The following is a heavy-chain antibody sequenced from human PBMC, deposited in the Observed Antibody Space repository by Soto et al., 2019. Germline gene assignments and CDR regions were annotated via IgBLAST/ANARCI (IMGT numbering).Heavy chain of an antibody. D-gene: IGHD4-17*01. CDR1: GGSVSSGSYY. V-gene: IGHV4-61*01. CDR3: ARDGAKPHGDYGFY. Sequence: QVQLQESGPGLVKPSETLSLTCTVSGGSVSSGSYYWSWIRQPPGKGLEWIGYIYYSGSTNYNPSLKSRVTISVDTSKNQFSLKLSSVTAADTAVYYCARDGAKPHGDYGFYWGQGTLVTVSS. J-gene: IGHJ4*02. CDR2: IYYSGST.